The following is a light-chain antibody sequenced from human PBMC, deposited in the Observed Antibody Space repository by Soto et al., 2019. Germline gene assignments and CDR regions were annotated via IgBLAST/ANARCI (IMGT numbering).Light chain of an antibody. J-gene: IGLJ3*02. CDR3: SSYAGSNNFWV. CDR1: SSDVGGYNY. CDR2: EVS. V-gene: IGLV2-8*01. Sequence: QSALTQPPSASGSPGQSVTISCTGTSSDVGGYNYVSWYQQHPGKAPKLMIYEVSKRPSGVPDRFSGSKSGNTASLTVSGPQAEDEADYYCSSYAGSNNFWVFGGGTKVTVL.